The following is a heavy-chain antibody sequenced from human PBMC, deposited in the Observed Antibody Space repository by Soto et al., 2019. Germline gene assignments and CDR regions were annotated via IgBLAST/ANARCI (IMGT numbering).Heavy chain of an antibody. CDR3: AKPPDYGDYRVWYYGMDV. CDR2: ISYDGSNT. D-gene: IGHD4-17*01. CDR1: GFTFSSYG. V-gene: IGHV3-30*18. J-gene: IGHJ6*02. Sequence: QVQLVESGGGVVQPGRSLRLSCAASGFTFSSYGMHWVRQAPGKGLEWVAVISYDGSNTYYADSVKGRFTISRDNSKNTLDLQMSSLRAEDTAVYYCAKPPDYGDYRVWYYGMDVWGQGNTVTVSS.